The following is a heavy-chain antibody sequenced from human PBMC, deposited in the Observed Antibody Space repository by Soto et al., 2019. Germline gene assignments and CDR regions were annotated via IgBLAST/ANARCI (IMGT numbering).Heavy chain of an antibody. CDR3: AKEGGGGAAMVTSYFDY. V-gene: IGHV3-23*01. J-gene: IGHJ4*02. CDR2: ISGSGTGT. D-gene: IGHD5-18*01. Sequence: GGSLRLSCAASGITLNNYALNWVRQAPGKGLEWVSGISGSGTGTYYADSVKGRFTISRDNSKSTVYLHMNSLRADDTAIYYCAKEGGGGAAMVTSYFDYWGQGTLVTVSS. CDR1: GITLNNYA.